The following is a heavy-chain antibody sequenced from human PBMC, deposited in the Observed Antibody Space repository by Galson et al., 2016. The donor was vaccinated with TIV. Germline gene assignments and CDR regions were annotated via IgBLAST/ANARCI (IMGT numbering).Heavy chain of an antibody. V-gene: IGHV3-30-3*01. Sequence: SLRLPCAASGFTFSSYTFHWVRQTPGKGLEWVAIISHDGNNKDFADSVEGRFTISRDSSKNTVFLQMNSLRLEDTAVYYCTRDGRGNWKYVDYFDYWGPGTVVTVSS. CDR2: ISHDGNNK. D-gene: IGHD1-7*01. CDR1: GFTFSSYT. CDR3: TRDGRGNWKYVDYFDY. J-gene: IGHJ4*02.